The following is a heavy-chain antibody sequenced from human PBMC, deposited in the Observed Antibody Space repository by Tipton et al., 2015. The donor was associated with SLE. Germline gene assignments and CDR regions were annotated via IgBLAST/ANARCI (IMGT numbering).Heavy chain of an antibody. V-gene: IGHV4-39*07. D-gene: IGHD4-17*01. Sequence: TLSLTCTVSGGSISSGGYYWSWIRQHPGKGLEWIGSIYHSGSTYYNPSVKSRGTISVDTSKNQFSLKLSSVTAADTAVYYCARVADDYGDPYYFDYWGQGTLVTVSS. J-gene: IGHJ4*02. CDR2: IYHSGST. CDR3: ARVADDYGDPYYFDY. CDR1: GGSISSGGYY.